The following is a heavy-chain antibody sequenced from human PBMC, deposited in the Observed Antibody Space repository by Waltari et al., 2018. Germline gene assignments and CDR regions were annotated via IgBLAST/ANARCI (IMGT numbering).Heavy chain of an antibody. J-gene: IGHJ4*02. CDR1: GVSFSDPA. D-gene: IGHD3-22*01. V-gene: IGHV3-73*01. CDR3: TRHDSGGWYYFDY. Sequence: EVQLVESGGGLVQPGGSLKLSCADSGVSFSDPALHWVRQAPGKGLEWVGRIRSKGNNYATSYAASVKGRFTISRDDSKNTAYLQMRSLKTEDTAVYYCTRHDSGGWYYFDYWGQGTLVTASS. CDR2: IRSKGNNYAT.